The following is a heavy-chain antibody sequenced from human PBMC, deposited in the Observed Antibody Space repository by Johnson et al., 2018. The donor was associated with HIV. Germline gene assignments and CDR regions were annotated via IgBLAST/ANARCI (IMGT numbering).Heavy chain of an antibody. CDR2: ISGSGGST. CDR1: GFTFSSYA. CDR3: ARQTLRAFDI. J-gene: IGHJ3*02. V-gene: IGHV3-23*04. Sequence: VQLVESGGGVVQSRRSLRLSCAASGFTFSSYAMSWVRQAPGKGLEWVSAISGSGGSTYYADSVKGRFTISRDNSKNTLYLEMNSLRTEDTALYYCARQTLRAFDIWGQGTMVTVSS.